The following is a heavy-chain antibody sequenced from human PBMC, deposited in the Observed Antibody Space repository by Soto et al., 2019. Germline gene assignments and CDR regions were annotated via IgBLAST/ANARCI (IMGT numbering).Heavy chain of an antibody. CDR3: TGGSGWLQTD. CDR1: GFSSSPFW. Sequence: EVQLVESGGGLVQPGGSLRLSCADSGFSSSPFWMTWVRQAPGKGLEWVALIKQDGSEELYVDSVKGRFTISRDNAKNSVYLHMDSLRVEDKAVYYCTGGSGWLQTDWGQGTLVTVSS. D-gene: IGHD6-19*01. V-gene: IGHV3-7*04. CDR2: IKQDGSEE. J-gene: IGHJ4*02.